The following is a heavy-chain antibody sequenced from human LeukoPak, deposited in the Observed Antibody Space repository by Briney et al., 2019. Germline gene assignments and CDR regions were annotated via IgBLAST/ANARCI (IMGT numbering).Heavy chain of an antibody. CDR3: ARHRSSWLIDY. CDR2: ISDSGGNT. J-gene: IGHJ4*02. Sequence: GGSLRLTCAASGFTFNTYAMSWVRQAPWERLQWVSGISDSGGNTYYADSVRGRFTISRDNSKNTLYLQMNSLRAEDTAVYYCARHRSSWLIDYWGQGTLVTVSS. V-gene: IGHV3-23*01. CDR1: GFTFNTYA. D-gene: IGHD6-6*01.